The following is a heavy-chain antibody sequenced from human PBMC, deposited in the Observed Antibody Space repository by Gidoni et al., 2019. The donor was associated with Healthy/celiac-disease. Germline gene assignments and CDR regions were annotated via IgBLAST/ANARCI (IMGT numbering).Heavy chain of an antibody. CDR2: ST. Sequence: STYYNPSLKSRVTISVDTSKNQFSLKLSSVTAADTAVYYCARQYDRSSYFDYWGQGTLVTVSS. CDR3: ARQYDRSSYFDY. J-gene: IGHJ4*02. V-gene: IGHV4-39*01. D-gene: IGHD6-6*01.